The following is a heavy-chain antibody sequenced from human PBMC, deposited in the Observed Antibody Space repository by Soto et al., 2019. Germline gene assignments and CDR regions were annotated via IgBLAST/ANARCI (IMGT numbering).Heavy chain of an antibody. CDR2: INSDGSST. V-gene: IGHV3-74*01. CDR3: ARDRPDISNPTDHPMFDY. D-gene: IGHD6-6*01. CDR1: ASISSSHW. J-gene: IGHJ4*02. Sequence: PGWSLSLSCSASASISSSHWIHLVRQAAEKGLVWVSRINSDGSSTAYADSVKGRFTISRDNAKNTLYLQMNSLRVEDTAVYYCARDRPDISNPTDHPMFDYWGQGTQVTVSS.